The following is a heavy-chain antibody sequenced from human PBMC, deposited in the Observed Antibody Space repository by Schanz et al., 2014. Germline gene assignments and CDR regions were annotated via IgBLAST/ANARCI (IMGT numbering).Heavy chain of an antibody. Sequence: QVHLVQSGAEVKKPGASVKVSCKASGYTLTGFGVSWVRQAPGQGREWMGWISAYSGNSKYAQKLQGRVTLTTDTSTSTAYMELRSLRSDDTAVYYCARNIIATARAYDIWGQGTMVTVSS. CDR1: GYTLTGFG. J-gene: IGHJ3*02. D-gene: IGHD6-13*01. V-gene: IGHV1-18*01. CDR2: ISAYSGNS. CDR3: ARNIIATARAYDI.